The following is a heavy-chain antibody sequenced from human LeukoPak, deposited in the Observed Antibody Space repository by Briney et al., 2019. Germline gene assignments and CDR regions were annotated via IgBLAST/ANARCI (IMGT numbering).Heavy chain of an antibody. J-gene: IGHJ4*02. Sequence: GGSLRLSCTASGFTFGDYAMSWVRQAPGKGLEWVGFIRSKAYGGTTEYAASVKGRFTISREDSNSVAYVQMSSLKTEDTAVYYCTARRGGSRLDYWGQGTLVTISS. CDR1: GFTFGDYA. CDR2: IRSKAYGGTT. D-gene: IGHD1-26*01. CDR3: TARRGGSRLDY. V-gene: IGHV3-49*04.